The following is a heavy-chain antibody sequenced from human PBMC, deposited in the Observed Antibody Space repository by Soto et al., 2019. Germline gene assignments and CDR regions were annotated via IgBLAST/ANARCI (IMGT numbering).Heavy chain of an antibody. Sequence: GGSLRLSCAASGFPFDNYAMSWVRQAPGKGLEWFSAISGSGGGTYYADSVKGRFTISRDNSKNTLSLQMSSLRAEDSAVYCCVKGSHSSRPYYFDYWGQGALVTVSS. J-gene: IGHJ4*02. D-gene: IGHD3-10*01. CDR2: ISGSGGGT. CDR1: GFPFDNYA. CDR3: VKGSHSSRPYYFDY. V-gene: IGHV3-23*01.